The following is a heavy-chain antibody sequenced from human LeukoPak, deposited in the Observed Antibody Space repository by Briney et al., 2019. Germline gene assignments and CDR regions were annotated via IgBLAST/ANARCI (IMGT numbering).Heavy chain of an antibody. V-gene: IGHV4-34*01. CDR3: VREGGFFNNIGDYYYYYNMDV. CDR2: INHIGSI. D-gene: IGHD3-16*01. Sequence: SETLSLTCAVYGGSFNKYYWGWIRQFPGKGLEWIGEINHIGSIKYNPSLKSRVTISVDASKNQFSLRLRSVTVADTAVYYCVREGGFFNNIGDYYYYYNMDVWGTGTSVTVSS. J-gene: IGHJ6*04. CDR1: GGSFNKYY.